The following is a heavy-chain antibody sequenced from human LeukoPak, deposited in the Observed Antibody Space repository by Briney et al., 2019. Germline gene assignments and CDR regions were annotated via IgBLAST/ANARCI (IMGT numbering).Heavy chain of an antibody. J-gene: IGHJ3*02. CDR3: AGAYYDFWSGPYEACDI. V-gene: IGHV1-8*01. CDR1: GYTFTSYD. CDR2: MNPNSGNT. D-gene: IGHD3-3*01. Sequence: ASVTVSCKASGYTFTSYDINWVRQATGQGLEGMGWMNPNSGNTGYAQKFQGRVSMTRNTSIGTAYMELSSLRSEDTAVYYCAGAYYDFWSGPYEACDIWGQGTMVTVSS.